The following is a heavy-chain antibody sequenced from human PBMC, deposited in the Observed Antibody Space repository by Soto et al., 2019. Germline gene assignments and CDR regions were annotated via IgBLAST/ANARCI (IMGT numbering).Heavy chain of an antibody. CDR3: AHRRIDASSNYHFGY. D-gene: IGHD2-2*01. CDR1: GFSLLTSGVT. CDR2: IYWDDDK. J-gene: IGHJ4*02. Sequence: FGPTVVKPPPTLPLTCTVSGFSLLTSGVTLGWMRQPPGKALEWLALIYWDDDKRYSPSLKPRLTITKDTSKNQVVLTMTNVDPVDTATYYCAHRRIDASSNYHFGYWGQGALVTVS. V-gene: IGHV2-5*02.